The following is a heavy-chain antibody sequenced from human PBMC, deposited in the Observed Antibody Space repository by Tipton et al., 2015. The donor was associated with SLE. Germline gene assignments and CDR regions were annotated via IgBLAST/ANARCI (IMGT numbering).Heavy chain of an antibody. J-gene: IGHJ1*01. CDR1: GGSISTSSYY. V-gene: IGHV4-39*01. CDR2: VSHTETT. Sequence: TLSLTCTVSGGSISTSSYYWGWIRQPPGRGLEWIGCVSHTETTYSNPSLKSRVTMSLDTSNNQFSLKVTSGTAADSAVYYCARHPRHITASGTFPKAGSQYWGQGTLVTVSS. CDR3: ARHPRHITASGTFPKAGSQY. D-gene: IGHD3-10*01.